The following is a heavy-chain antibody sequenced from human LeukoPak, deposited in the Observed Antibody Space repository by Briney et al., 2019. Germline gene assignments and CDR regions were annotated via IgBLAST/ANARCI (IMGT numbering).Heavy chain of an antibody. Sequence: SEILSLTCTVSGGSISSYYWSWIRQPPGKGLEWIGYIYYSGSTNYNPSLKSRVTISVDTSKNQFSLKLSSVTAADTAVYYCARHGIAAAGDWFDPWSQGTLVTVSS. CDR1: GGSISSYY. D-gene: IGHD6-13*01. CDR2: IYYSGST. V-gene: IGHV4-59*08. J-gene: IGHJ5*02. CDR3: ARHGIAAAGDWFDP.